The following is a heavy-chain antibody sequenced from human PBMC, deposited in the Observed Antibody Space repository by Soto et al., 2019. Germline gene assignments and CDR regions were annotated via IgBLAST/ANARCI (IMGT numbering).Heavy chain of an antibody. D-gene: IGHD1-1*01. CDR1: DYTFSNYY. CDR3: ARGRRYVV. V-gene: IGHV1-46*01. CDR2: INPDGGAT. Sequence: QVQLVQSGAAVRKPGASVSVSYKASDYTFSNYYMSWVRQTPGQGLEWMGKINPDGGATTYAQNFQGRLTITSDTSSYTVYMEITGLTSDDTAVYYCARGRRYVVWGQGTQVTVSS. J-gene: IGHJ4*02.